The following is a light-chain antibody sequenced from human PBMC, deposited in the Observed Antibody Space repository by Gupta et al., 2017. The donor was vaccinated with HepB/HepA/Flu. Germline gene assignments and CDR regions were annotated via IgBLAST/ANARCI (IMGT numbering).Light chain of an antibody. V-gene: IGKV4-1*01. CDR2: WAS. J-gene: IGKJ2*03. Sequence: DLVMTQSPYTLAVSLGERATINCKSSQSVLYSSNNKNYLAWYQQKPGQPPKLLFYWASTWESRVPDRFSGRGSGTDFTLTISSLQADDMAAYYCQQYENSPRSFGQGTXLEIK. CDR1: QSVLYSSNNKNY. CDR3: QQYENSPRS.